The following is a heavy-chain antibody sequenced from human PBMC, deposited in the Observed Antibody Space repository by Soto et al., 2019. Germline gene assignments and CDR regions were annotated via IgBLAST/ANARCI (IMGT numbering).Heavy chain of an antibody. CDR1: GGSISSYY. D-gene: IGHD6-13*01. CDR3: ARQRQLDSSSWYLTNWFDP. V-gene: IGHV4-59*08. J-gene: IGHJ5*02. CDR2: IYYSGST. Sequence: SETLSLTCTVSGGSISSYYWSWILQPPGKGLEWIGYIYYSGSTNYNPSLKSRVTISVDTSKNQFSLKLSSVTAADTAVYYCARQRQLDSSSWYLTNWFDPWGQGTLVTVSS.